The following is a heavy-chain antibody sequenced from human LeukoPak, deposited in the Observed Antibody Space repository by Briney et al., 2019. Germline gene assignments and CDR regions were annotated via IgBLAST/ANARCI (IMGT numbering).Heavy chain of an antibody. CDR1: GGSFSGYY. CDR2: INHSGST. V-gene: IGHV4-34*01. CDR3: ARGGSGSSLYRNYWYFDL. J-gene: IGHJ2*01. D-gene: IGHD6-13*01. Sequence: SETLSLTCAVYGGSFSGYYWSWIRQPPGKGLEWIGEINHSGSTNYNPSLKSRVTISVDTSKNQFSLKPSPVTAADTAVYYCARGGSGSSLYRNYWYFDLWGRGTLVTVSS.